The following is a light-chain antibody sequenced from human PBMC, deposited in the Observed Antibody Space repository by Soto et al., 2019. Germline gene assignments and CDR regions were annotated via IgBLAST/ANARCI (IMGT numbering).Light chain of an antibody. J-gene: IGLJ2*01. Sequence: QSVLTQPPSVSGAPGQRVTISCTGSSSNIGAGYDVHWYQQLPGTAPKLLIYGNSKRPSGVPARFSGSKSGTSASLAITGLQAEDEADYYCQSYDSSLSAVVFGGGTKLTVL. CDR3: QSYDSSLSAVV. CDR1: SSNIGAGYD. V-gene: IGLV1-40*01. CDR2: GNS.